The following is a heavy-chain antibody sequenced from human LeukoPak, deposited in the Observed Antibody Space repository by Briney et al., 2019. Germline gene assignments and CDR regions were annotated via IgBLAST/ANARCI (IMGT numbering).Heavy chain of an antibody. V-gene: IGHV1-18*04. J-gene: IGHJ4*02. CDR3: ARDPARVGYCSGGSCCQTDY. CDR1: GYTFTSYG. Sequence: GASVKVSCKASGYTFTSYGISWVRQAPGQGLEWMGWISAYNGNTDYAQKLQGRVTMTTDTSTSTAYMELRSLRSDDTAVYYCARDPARVGYCSGGSCCQTDYWGQGTLVTVSS. D-gene: IGHD2-15*01. CDR2: ISAYNGNT.